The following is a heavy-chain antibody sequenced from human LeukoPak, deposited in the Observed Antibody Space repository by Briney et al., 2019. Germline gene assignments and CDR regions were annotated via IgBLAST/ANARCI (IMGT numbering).Heavy chain of an antibody. D-gene: IGHD6-13*01. CDR3: AKDIDSSSWYYFDY. CDR2: ISWNSGRL. Sequence: GGSLRLSCAASGFNFHDYAMHWVRHTPGKGLEWVSSISWNSGRLGYADSVKGRFTISRDNAKNSLYLEMNSLRAEDTALYLCAKDIDSSSWYYFDYWGQGTLVTVSS. J-gene: IGHJ4*02. CDR1: GFNFHDYA. V-gene: IGHV3-9*01.